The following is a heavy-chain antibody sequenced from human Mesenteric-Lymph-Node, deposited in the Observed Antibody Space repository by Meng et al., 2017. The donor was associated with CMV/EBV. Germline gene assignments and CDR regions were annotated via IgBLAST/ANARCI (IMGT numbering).Heavy chain of an antibody. CDR3: ARDGAGPIEH. V-gene: IGHV3-21*01. J-gene: IGHJ4*02. D-gene: IGHD6-19*01. Sequence: GESLKISCAASGFTFSSYSMNWVRQAPGKGLEWVSSISSSSSYIYYADSVKGRFTISRDNAKDTLYLEMNDLRVEDTAVYYCARDGAGPIEHWGQGTLVTVSS. CDR1: GFTFSSYS. CDR2: ISSSSSYI.